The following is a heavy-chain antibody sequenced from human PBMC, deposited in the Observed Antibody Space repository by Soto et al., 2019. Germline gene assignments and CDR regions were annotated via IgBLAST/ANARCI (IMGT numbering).Heavy chain of an antibody. D-gene: IGHD6-19*01. CDR3: AVAVAGPTAIGY. CDR2: INSDGSRT. V-gene: IGHV3-74*01. Sequence: EVQLVESGGGLVQPGGSLRRSCAASGFTFSNYWMHWVRQAPGKGLVWVSRINSDGSRTSYADSVKGRFTISRDNAKNTLYLQMNSLRAEDTAVYYCAVAVAGPTAIGYWGQGTLVTVSS. CDR1: GFTFSNYW. J-gene: IGHJ4*02.